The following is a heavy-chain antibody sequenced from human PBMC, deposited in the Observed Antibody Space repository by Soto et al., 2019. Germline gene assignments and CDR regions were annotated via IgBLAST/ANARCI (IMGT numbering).Heavy chain of an antibody. CDR3: IRLQPSYNRHHDAFDI. CDR2: ISYDGSNK. Sequence: GGSLRLSCAASGFTFSSYGMHWVRQAPGKGLEWVAVISYDGSNKYYADSVKGRFTISRDNSKNTLYLQMNSLRAEDTAVYYCIRLQPSYNRHHDAFDIWGQGTMVTVSS. D-gene: IGHD1-26*01. V-gene: IGHV3-30*03. J-gene: IGHJ3*02. CDR1: GFTFSSYG.